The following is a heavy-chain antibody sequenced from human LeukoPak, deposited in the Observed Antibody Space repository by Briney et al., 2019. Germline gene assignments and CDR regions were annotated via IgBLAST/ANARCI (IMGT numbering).Heavy chain of an antibody. Sequence: SVKVSCKASGGTFSSYAISWVRQAPGQGLEWMGRIIPILGIANYAQQFQGRVTITADKSTSTAYMELSSLRSEDTAVYYCASSHMVRGVIGFDYWGQGTLVTVSS. CDR2: IIPILGIA. J-gene: IGHJ4*02. V-gene: IGHV1-69*04. CDR1: GGTFSSYA. CDR3: ASSHMVRGVIGFDY. D-gene: IGHD3-10*01.